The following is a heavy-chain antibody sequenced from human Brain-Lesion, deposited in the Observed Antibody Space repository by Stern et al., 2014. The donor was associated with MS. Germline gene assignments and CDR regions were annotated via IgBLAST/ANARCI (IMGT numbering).Heavy chain of an antibody. CDR1: GFTFSNYW. Sequence: EVQLVESGGGLVQPGGSLRLYCAASGFTFSNYWMHWVRQAPGKGLVWVSRVNNDGRRTSYADSVKGRFTMSRDNAKNTLYLQMNSLRVEDTAIYYCARGERWFDSWGQGTLVTVSS. CDR2: VNNDGRRT. J-gene: IGHJ5*01. V-gene: IGHV3-74*01. CDR3: ARGERWFDS.